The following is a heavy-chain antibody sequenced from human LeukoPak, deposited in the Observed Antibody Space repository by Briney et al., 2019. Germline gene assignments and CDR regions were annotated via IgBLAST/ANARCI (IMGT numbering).Heavy chain of an antibody. V-gene: IGHV3-23*01. D-gene: IGHD2-2*01. CDR2: ISINVDNT. CDR1: GFTFSHYG. J-gene: IGHJ4*02. CDR3: ARFSRSYCSSTGCSKYFDY. Sequence: GGSLRLSCAASGFTFSHYGMHWVRQAPGKGLEWVSGISINVDNTYYADSVKGRFTISRDNSKSTLFLQMNSLRAEDTAVYYCARFSRSYCSSTGCSKYFDYWGQGTLVTVSP.